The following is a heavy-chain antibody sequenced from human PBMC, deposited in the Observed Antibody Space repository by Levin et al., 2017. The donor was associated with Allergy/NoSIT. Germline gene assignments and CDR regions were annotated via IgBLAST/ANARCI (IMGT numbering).Heavy chain of an antibody. Sequence: AASVKVSCKASGGTFSSYAISWVRQAPGQGLEWMGGIIPIFGTANYAQKFQGRVTITADKSTSTAYMELSSLRSEDTAVYYCARGALLFFHYYYYMDVWGKGTTVTVSS. D-gene: IGHD3-3*01. CDR3: ARGALLFFHYYYYMDV. J-gene: IGHJ6*03. CDR1: GGTFSSYA. CDR2: IIPIFGTA. V-gene: IGHV1-69*06.